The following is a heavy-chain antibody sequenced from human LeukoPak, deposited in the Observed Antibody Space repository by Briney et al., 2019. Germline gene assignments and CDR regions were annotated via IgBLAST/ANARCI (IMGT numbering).Heavy chain of an antibody. CDR1: GGFFSGHY. CDR2: INHSGST. V-gene: IGHV4-34*01. Sequence: SETLSLTCAVYGGFFSGHYWSWIRQPPGKGLEWIGEINHSGSTNYNPSLKSRVTISVDTSKNQFSLKLSSVTAADTAVYYCARNGRVSYYSITSCYVASLASNRRYYYDGMDVWGQGTTVTVSS. J-gene: IGHJ6*02. CDR3: ARNGRVSYYSITSCYVASLASNRRYYYDGMDV. D-gene: IGHD2-2*01.